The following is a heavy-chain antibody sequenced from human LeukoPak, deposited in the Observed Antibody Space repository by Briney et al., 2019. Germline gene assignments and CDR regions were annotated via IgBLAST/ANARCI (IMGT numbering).Heavy chain of an antibody. V-gene: IGHV3-9*03. CDR1: GFTFDDYA. Sequence: GGSLRLSCAASGFTFDDYAMHWVRQAPGKGLEWVSGISWNSGSIGYADSVKGRFTISRDNAKNSLYLQMNSLRAEDMALYYCARDSGADDYGDSNFDYWGQGTLVTVSS. CDR3: ARDSGADDYGDSNFDY. J-gene: IGHJ4*02. D-gene: IGHD4-17*01. CDR2: ISWNSGSI.